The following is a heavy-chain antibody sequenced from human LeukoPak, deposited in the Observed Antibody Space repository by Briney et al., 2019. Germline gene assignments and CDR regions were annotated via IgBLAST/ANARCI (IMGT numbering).Heavy chain of an antibody. Sequence: GGSLGLSCAASGFTFTRYWMTWVRQAPGKGLEWLANIKQDASARFYADSVKGRFTISRDNARNSLYLQMNSLRVEDTAVYYCATSLDAAGGPYWGQGTLVTVSS. D-gene: IGHD6-13*01. CDR2: IKQDASAR. CDR3: ATSLDAAGGPY. V-gene: IGHV3-7*01. J-gene: IGHJ4*02. CDR1: GFTFTRYW.